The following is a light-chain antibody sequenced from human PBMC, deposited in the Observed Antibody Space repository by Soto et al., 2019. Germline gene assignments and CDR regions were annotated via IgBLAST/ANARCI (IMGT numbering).Light chain of an antibody. CDR3: QQYHSDPIT. CDR1: QSVLSKNQNY. J-gene: IGKJ5*01. CDR2: WAS. Sequence: DFVMTQFPDSLAVSVGETATISCKSSQSVLSKNQNYLAWFQQKPGQPPRLLISWASNRVPGVPDRFRGSGSETDFTLTISSLQAEDVAVYYCQQYHSDPITFGQGTRL. V-gene: IGKV4-1*01.